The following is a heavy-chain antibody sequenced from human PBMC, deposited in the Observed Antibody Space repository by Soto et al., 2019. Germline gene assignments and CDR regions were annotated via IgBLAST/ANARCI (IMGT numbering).Heavy chain of an antibody. CDR3: ARALYYYDSSGYYGS. Sequence: GGSLRLSCAASGFTFSSYGMHWVRQAPGKGLEWVAVISYDGSNKYYADSVKGRFTISRDNSKNTLYLQMNSLRAEDTAVYYCARALYYYDSSGYYGSWGQGTLVTVSS. J-gene: IGHJ5*02. V-gene: IGHV3-30*03. CDR1: GFTFSSYG. CDR2: ISYDGSNK. D-gene: IGHD3-22*01.